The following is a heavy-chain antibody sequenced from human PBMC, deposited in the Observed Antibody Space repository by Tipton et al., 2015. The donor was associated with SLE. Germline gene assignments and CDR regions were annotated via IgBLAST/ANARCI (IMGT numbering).Heavy chain of an antibody. CDR2: IYYSGST. CDR3: ARDGRGLGTYWYFDL. Sequence: TLSLTCTVSGGSISSYYWSWIRQPPGKGLEWIGYIYYSGSTNYNPSLKSRVTISVDTSKNQFSLKLSSVTAADTAVYYCARDGRGLGTYWYFDLWGRGTLVTVSS. J-gene: IGHJ2*01. CDR1: GGSISSYY. D-gene: IGHD7-27*01. V-gene: IGHV4-59*01.